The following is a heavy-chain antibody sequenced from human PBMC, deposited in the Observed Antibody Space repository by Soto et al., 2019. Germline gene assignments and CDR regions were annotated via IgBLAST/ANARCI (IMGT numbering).Heavy chain of an antibody. CDR2: ISFDGSNE. CDR1: GFTFSDYA. J-gene: IGHJ6*02. Sequence: QVQLVEFGGGVVQPGRSLRLSCAASGFTFSDYAMHWVRQAPGKGLEWVAIISFDGSNEHYADSVQGRFTISRDNSENTLYLQMNGLRADDTAVYYCARPAATVIFYSGMDVWGQGTTVTVSS. CDR3: ARPAATVIFYSGMDV. V-gene: IGHV3-30-3*01. D-gene: IGHD4-17*01.